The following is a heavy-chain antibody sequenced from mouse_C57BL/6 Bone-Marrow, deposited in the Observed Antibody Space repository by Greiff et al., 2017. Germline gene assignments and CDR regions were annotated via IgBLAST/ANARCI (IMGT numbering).Heavy chain of an antibody. CDR2: INPNNGGT. CDR3: ASYDYGRYYFDY. D-gene: IGHD2-4*01. V-gene: IGHV1-22*01. CDR1: GYTFTDYN. Sequence: EVQLQQSGPELVKPGASVKMSCKASGYTFTDYNMHWVKQSHGKSLEWIGYINPNNGGTSYNQQFKGKATLTVNKSSSTAYIELRSLTSEDSAVYYCASYDYGRYYFDYWGQGTTLTVSS. J-gene: IGHJ2*01.